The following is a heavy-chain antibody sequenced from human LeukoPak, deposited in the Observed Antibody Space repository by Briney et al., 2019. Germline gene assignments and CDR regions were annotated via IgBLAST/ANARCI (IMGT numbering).Heavy chain of an antibody. D-gene: IGHD3-16*01. V-gene: IGHV3-21*01. J-gene: IGHJ6*02. CDR1: GFTFSSYS. CDR2: ISSGSSYI. Sequence: GGSLRLSCAASGFTFSSYSMNWVRQAPGKGLEWVSSISSGSSYIYYADSVKGRFTISRDNAKNSLYVQMNSLRAEDTAVYYCARGGGLDVWGQGATVTVSS. CDR3: ARGGGLDV.